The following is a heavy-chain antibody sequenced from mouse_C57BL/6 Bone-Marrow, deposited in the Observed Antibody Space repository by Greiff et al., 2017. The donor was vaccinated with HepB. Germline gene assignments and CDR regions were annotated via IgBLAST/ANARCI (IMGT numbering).Heavy chain of an antibody. CDR2: IDPSDSYT. CDR3: ARSSTTVVDWYFDV. D-gene: IGHD1-1*01. CDR1: GYTFTSYW. J-gene: IGHJ1*03. V-gene: IGHV1-69*01. Sequence: QVQLQQPGAELVMPGASVKLSCKASGYTFTSYWMHWVKQRPGQGLEWIGEIDPSDSYTNYNQKFKDKSTLTVDKSSSTAYMQLSSLTSEDSAVYYCARSSTTVVDWYFDVWGTGTTVTVSS.